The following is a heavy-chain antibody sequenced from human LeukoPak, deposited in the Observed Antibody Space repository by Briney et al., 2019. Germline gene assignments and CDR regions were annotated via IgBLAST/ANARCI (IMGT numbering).Heavy chain of an antibody. V-gene: IGHV5-51*01. Sequence: GESLKISCKGFGYSFSNFWIGWVRQMSGKGLEWMGIIYPEDSDTRVSPSFQGQVTISADKSISTSYIQWSGLQASDTAIYYCARLNKATRAGYNWGFDNWGQGTLVTVSS. CDR3: ARLNKATRAGYNWGFDN. D-gene: IGHD5-24*01. J-gene: IGHJ4*02. CDR2: IYPEDSDT. CDR1: GYSFSNFW.